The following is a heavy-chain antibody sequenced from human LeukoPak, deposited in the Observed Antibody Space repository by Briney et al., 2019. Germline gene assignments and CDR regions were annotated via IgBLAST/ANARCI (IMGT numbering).Heavy chain of an antibody. CDR3: AHGAMYQLDY. D-gene: IGHD2-2*01. CDR1: GFPFNNHG. V-gene: IGHV3-23*01. J-gene: IGHJ4*02. CDR2: IIGGVGST. Sequence: GGTLRLSCAASGFPFNNHGMSWVRQAPGKGLEWVSGIIGGVGSTYYADSVKGRFTISGDNSKNTLFLQMNSLRAEDTAVYYCAHGAMYQLDYWGQGTLVIVSS.